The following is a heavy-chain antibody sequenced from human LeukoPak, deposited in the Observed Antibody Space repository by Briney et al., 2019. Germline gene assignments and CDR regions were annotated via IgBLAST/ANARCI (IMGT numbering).Heavy chain of an antibody. J-gene: IGHJ4*02. Sequence: KPSETLSLTCAVYGGSFSGYYWSWIRQPPGKGQEWIGKINHSGSTNYNPSLKSRVTISVDTSKNQFSLKLSSVTAADTAVYYCARVIYDYIWGSYRLNDYWGQGTLVTVSS. CDR3: ARVIYDYIWGSYRLNDY. CDR1: GGSFSGYY. V-gene: IGHV4-34*01. D-gene: IGHD3-16*02. CDR2: INHSGST.